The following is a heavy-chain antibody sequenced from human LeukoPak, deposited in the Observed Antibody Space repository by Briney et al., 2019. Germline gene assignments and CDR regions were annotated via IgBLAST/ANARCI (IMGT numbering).Heavy chain of an antibody. CDR3: ASAYCSGTRCKDFFDY. CDR1: GFTFSSHS. CDR2: ISTSSTCR. V-gene: IGHV3-21*01. J-gene: IGHJ4*02. D-gene: IGHD2-2*01. Sequence: GGSLRLSCGAWGFTFSSHSMNLVRQAPGKGREWVSSISTSSTCRYYAGSVQGRFTISRDKAKNPLYLQMNSLRADDTVVSYRASAYCSGTRCKDFFDYSGEGTLVTVSS.